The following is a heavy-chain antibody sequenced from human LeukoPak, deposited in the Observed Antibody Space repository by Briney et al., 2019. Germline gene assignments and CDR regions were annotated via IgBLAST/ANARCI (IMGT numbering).Heavy chain of an antibody. CDR3: AKDAGYSSSWCDY. J-gene: IGHJ4*02. V-gene: IGHV3-23*01. CDR2: ISGSGGST. CDR1: GFMFSSYA. Sequence: GGALRLSCAASGFMFSSYAMSGVRQAPGKGVEWVSAISGSGGSTYYADSVKGRFTISRDHSKHTVYLQMNSLRAEDTAVYYCAKDAGYSSSWCDYWGQGTLVTVSS. D-gene: IGHD6-13*01.